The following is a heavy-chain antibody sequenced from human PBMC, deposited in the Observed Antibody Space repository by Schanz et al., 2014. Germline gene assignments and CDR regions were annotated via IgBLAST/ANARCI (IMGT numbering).Heavy chain of an antibody. D-gene: IGHD1-1*01. J-gene: IGHJ5*02. CDR2: IKKDGSEK. Sequence: EVQLAESGGGLVQPGGSLRLSCAASGFTFSGFCMTWVRQAPGKGLEWVANIKKDGSEKYYVDSVKGRFTISRDNAKNSLFLQMNSLRPEDTAVYYCARGRVLESSGQGTLVTVSS. V-gene: IGHV3-7*01. CDR3: ARGRVLES. CDR1: GFTFSGFC.